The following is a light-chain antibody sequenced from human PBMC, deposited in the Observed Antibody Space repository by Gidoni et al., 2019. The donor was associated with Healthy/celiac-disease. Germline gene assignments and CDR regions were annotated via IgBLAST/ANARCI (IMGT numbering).Light chain of an antibody. J-gene: IGLJ2*01. CDR3: GTWDSSLSAVV. CDR2: DNN. V-gene: IGLV1-51*01. Sequence: QSVLTQPPSVSSAPAPKVTISCSGSSSNIGNNYVSWYQQLPGTAPKLLIYDNNKRPSGIPDRFSGSKSGTSATLGITGLQTGDEADYYCGTWDSSLSAVVFGGGTKLTVL. CDR1: SSNIGNNY.